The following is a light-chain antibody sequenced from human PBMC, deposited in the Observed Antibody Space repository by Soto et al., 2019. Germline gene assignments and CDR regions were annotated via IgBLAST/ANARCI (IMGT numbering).Light chain of an antibody. Sequence: QSALTQPASVSGSPGQSITISCTGTSSDVGGYNYVSWYQHHPGKAPKLMIYDVSKRPSGVSNRFSGSKSGNTASLTISGLQAEDEADYYCSSYTSSATLYVFGTGTQLTVL. J-gene: IGLJ1*01. CDR3: SSYTSSATLYV. V-gene: IGLV2-14*03. CDR1: SSDVGGYNY. CDR2: DVS.